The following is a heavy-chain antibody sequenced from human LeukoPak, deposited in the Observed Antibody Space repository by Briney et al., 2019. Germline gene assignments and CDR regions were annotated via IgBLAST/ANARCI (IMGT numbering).Heavy chain of an antibody. Sequence: GGSLRLSCAASGFTFSSYWMSWVRQAPGKGLEWVANIKQDGSEKYYVDSVKGRFTISRDNAKNSLYPQMNSLRAEDTAVYYCARDSDYYDSSGSDYWGQGTLVTVSS. D-gene: IGHD3-22*01. CDR1: GFTFSSYW. V-gene: IGHV3-7*01. CDR2: IKQDGSEK. CDR3: ARDSDYYDSSGSDY. J-gene: IGHJ4*02.